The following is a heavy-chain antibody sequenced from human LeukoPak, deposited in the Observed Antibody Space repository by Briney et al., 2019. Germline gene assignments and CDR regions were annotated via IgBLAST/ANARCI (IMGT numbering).Heavy chain of an antibody. D-gene: IGHD6-19*01. CDR3: ARDHRGAVASYYYYYYMDV. CDR1: GGTFSSYA. V-gene: IGHV1-69*05. CDR2: IIPIFGTA. Sequence: ASVKVSCKASGGTFSSYAISWVRQAPGQGLEWLGGIIPIFGTANYAQNSQGRVTITTDESTSTAYMELSSLRSEDTAVYYCARDHRGAVASYYYYYYMDVWGKGTTVTVSS. J-gene: IGHJ6*03.